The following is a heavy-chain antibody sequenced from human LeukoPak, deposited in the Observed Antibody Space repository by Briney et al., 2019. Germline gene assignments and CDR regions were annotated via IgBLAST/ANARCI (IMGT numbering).Heavy chain of an antibody. Sequence: SETLSLTCTVSGYSISSGYYWGWIRQPPGKGLEWIGYIYYSGSTNYNPSLKSRVTISVDTSKNQFSLKLSSVTAADTAVYYCARERRLGYCSSTSCSYYFDYWGQGTLVTVSS. CDR1: GYSISSGYY. V-gene: IGHV4-38-2*02. CDR2: IYYSGST. CDR3: ARERRLGYCSSTSCSYYFDY. J-gene: IGHJ4*02. D-gene: IGHD2-2*01.